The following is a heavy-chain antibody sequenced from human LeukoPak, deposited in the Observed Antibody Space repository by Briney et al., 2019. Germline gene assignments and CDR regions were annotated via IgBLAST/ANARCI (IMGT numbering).Heavy chain of an antibody. D-gene: IGHD6-19*01. CDR3: ARRSSSGWYYFDY. J-gene: IGHJ4*02. CDR2: INHSGST. CDR1: GGSFSGYY. V-gene: IGHV4-34*01. Sequence: SETLSLTCAVYGGSFSGYYWSWIRQPPGKGLEWLGEINHSGSTNYNPSLKSRVTISVDTSKNQFSLKLSSVTAADTAVYYCARRSSSGWYYFDYWGQGTLVTVSS.